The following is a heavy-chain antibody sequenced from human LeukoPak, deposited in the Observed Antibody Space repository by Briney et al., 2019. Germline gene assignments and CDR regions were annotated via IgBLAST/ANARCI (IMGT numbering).Heavy chain of an antibody. CDR2: IYYSGST. CDR3: ARMAGYCTNGVCYYFDY. CDR1: VGSISSGGYY. V-gene: IGHV4-31*03. Sequence: SQTLSLTCTVSVGSISSGGYYWSCIRQHPGKGLEWIGYIYYSGSTYYNPSLKSRVTISVDTSKNQFSLKLSSVTAADTAVYYCARMAGYCTNGVCYYFDYWGQGTLVTVSS. D-gene: IGHD2-8*01. J-gene: IGHJ4*02.